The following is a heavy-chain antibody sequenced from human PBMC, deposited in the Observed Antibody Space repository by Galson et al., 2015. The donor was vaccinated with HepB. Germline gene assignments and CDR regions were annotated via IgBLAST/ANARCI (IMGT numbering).Heavy chain of an antibody. Sequence: ETLSLTCTVSGGSISSSTFYWGWIRQPPGKGLEWIGSIYYTGRTYYNPSLNSRVSISADVSKNRFSLNLNSVTAADTAMYYCARHRFGRSNDNWFDPLGQGTLVTVSS. CDR1: GGSISSSTFY. CDR2: IYYTGRT. J-gene: IGHJ5*02. V-gene: IGHV4-39*01. D-gene: IGHD3-10*01. CDR3: ARHRFGRSNDNWFDP.